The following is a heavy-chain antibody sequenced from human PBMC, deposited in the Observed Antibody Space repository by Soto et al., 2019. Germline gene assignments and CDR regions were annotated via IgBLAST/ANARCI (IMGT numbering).Heavy chain of an antibody. D-gene: IGHD6-6*01. V-gene: IGHV4-34*01. Sequence: QVQLQQWGAGLLKPSETLSLTCAVYGGSFSGYYWSWIRQPPGKGLEWIGEINHSGSTNYNPSLKSRVTISVDTSKNQFSLKLSSVTAADTAVYYCARVYSSSGPAYYFDYWGQGTPVTVSS. J-gene: IGHJ4*02. CDR1: GGSFSGYY. CDR3: ARVYSSSGPAYYFDY. CDR2: INHSGST.